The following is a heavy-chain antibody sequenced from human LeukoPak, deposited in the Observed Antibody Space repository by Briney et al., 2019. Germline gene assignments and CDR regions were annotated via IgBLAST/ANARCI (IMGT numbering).Heavy chain of an antibody. CDR1: GGSFSGYY. CDR2: VNHSGST. Sequence: SETLSLTCAVYGGSFSGYYWSWIRQPPGKGLEWIGEVNHSGSTNYNPSLKSRVTISVDTSKNQFSLKLSSVTAADTAVYYCARGGVVGDYWGQGTLVTVSS. CDR3: ARGGVVGDY. V-gene: IGHV4-34*01. J-gene: IGHJ4*02. D-gene: IGHD2-15*01.